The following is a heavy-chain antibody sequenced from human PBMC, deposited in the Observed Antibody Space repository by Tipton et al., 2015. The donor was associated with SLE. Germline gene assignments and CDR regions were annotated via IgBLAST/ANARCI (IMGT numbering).Heavy chain of an antibody. J-gene: IGHJ6*02. Sequence: QLVQSGAEVKKPGESLKISCKGSGYRFTSYWIGWVRQMPGKGLEWMGIIYPGDSQTRYSPSFQGQVTISADKSINTAYVHWSSLKASDTAMYYCARSPRGLSYGMDVWGQGTTVTVSS. D-gene: IGHD2/OR15-2a*01. V-gene: IGHV5-51*03. CDR2: IYPGDSQT. CDR3: ARSPRGLSYGMDV. CDR1: GYRFTSYW.